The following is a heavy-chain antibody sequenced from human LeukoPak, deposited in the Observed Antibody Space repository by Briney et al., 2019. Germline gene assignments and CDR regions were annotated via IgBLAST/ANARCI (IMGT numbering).Heavy chain of an antibody. CDR3: ARKENVYYYFDY. Sequence: SETLSLTCTVSGGSISSGGYYWSWIRQHPGKGLEWIGYIYYSGSTYYNPSLKSRVTISVDTSKNQFSLKLNSVTAVDTAVYYCARKENVYYYFDYWGQGTLVTVSS. D-gene: IGHD3-10*01. V-gene: IGHV4-31*03. J-gene: IGHJ4*02. CDR1: GGSISSGGYY. CDR2: IYYSGST.